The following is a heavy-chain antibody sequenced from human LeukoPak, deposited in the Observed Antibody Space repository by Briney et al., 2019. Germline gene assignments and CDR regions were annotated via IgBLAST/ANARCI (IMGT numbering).Heavy chain of an antibody. J-gene: IGHJ6*02. CDR1: GYSFTSYW. CDR2: IYPGDSDT. CDR3: ARQGAYYYYGMDV. Sequence: GESLKISCKGSGYSFTSYWIGWVRQMPGKSLEGMGIIYPGDSDTRYSPSFQGQVTISADKSISPAYLQWSSLKASDTAMYYCARQGAYYYYGMDVWGQGTTVTVSS. V-gene: IGHV5-51*01.